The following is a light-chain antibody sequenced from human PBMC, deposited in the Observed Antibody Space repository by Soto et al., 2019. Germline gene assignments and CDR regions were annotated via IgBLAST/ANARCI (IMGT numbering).Light chain of an antibody. V-gene: IGKV3-15*01. J-gene: IGKJ4*01. Sequence: IVMTQSPATLPVSPGERATLSCRTSQSVNSHLAWYQHKPGQAPRLLIYGASSRATGIPTRFSGSGSGTEFTLTIDSLQSEDFAIYFCQQYNNWPGTFSGGTKVEIK. CDR2: GAS. CDR1: QSVNSH. CDR3: QQYNNWPGT.